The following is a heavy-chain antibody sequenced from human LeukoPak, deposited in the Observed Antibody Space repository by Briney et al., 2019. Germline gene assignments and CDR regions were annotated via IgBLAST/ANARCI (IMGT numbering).Heavy chain of an antibody. CDR3: AREGVAAALDY. CDR1: GGSSSSGGYY. J-gene: IGHJ4*02. Sequence: SQTLSLTCTVSGGSSSSGGYYWSWIRQPPGKGLEWIGYIYHSGSAYYNPSLKSRVTISVDRSKNQFSLKLSSVTAADTAVYYCAREGVAAALDYWGQGTLVTVSS. V-gene: IGHV4-30-2*01. D-gene: IGHD6-13*01. CDR2: IYHSGSA.